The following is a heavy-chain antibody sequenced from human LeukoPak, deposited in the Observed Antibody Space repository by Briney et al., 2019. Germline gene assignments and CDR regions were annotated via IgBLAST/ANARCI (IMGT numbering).Heavy chain of an antibody. Sequence: ASLKASCKASGYTFTGYYMHWVRQAPGQGLKCMGWINPNSGGTNYAQKFQGRVTMTRDKSISTAYMELSRLRSDDTAVYYCARDRAYDSMDVWGKGTTVTVSS. J-gene: IGHJ6*03. CDR1: GYTFTGYY. CDR2: INPNSGGT. D-gene: IGHD3-22*01. V-gene: IGHV1-2*02. CDR3: ARDRAYDSMDV.